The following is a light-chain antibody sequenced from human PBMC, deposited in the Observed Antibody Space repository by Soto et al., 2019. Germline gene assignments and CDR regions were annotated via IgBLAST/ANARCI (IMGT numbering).Light chain of an antibody. CDR1: SSNIGKNH. V-gene: IGLV1-51*01. CDR2: DNN. J-gene: IGLJ3*02. CDR3: GKWDSSLSARV. Sequence: QSVLTQPPSVSAAPGQQFTISCSVSSSNIGKNHVCWHQQVPGPVPKLLIYDNNKRPSGIPDRFSGSKSGTSDTLDITGLQTGDEADDYCGKWDSSLSARVFGGGTKLTVL.